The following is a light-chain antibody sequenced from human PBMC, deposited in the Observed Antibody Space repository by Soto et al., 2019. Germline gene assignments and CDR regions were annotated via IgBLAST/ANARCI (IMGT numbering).Light chain of an antibody. Sequence: QSALTQPASVSGSPGQSITISCTGTSSDVGGYNYVSWYQQHPGKATKLMIYDDSNRPSGVSNRFSGSKSGNTASLTISWLQAEDEADYYCCSYTSSSTYVFGTGTKVTVL. CDR2: DDS. V-gene: IGLV2-14*01. J-gene: IGLJ1*01. CDR1: SSDVGGYNY. CDR3: CSYTSSSTYV.